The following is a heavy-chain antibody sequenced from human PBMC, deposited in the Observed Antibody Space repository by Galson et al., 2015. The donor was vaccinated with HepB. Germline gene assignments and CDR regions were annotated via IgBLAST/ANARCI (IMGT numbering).Heavy chain of an antibody. J-gene: IGHJ4*02. V-gene: IGHV3-49*03. Sequence: SLRLSCAASGFTFGDYAMSWFRQAPGKGLEWVGFIRSKAYGGTTEYAASVKGRFTISRDDSKSIAYLQMNSLKTEDTAVYYCTQRGYYDSSGYSGEDYWGQGTLVTVSS. CDR1: GFTFGDYA. D-gene: IGHD3-22*01. CDR3: TQRGYYDSSGYSGEDY. CDR2: IRSKAYGGTT.